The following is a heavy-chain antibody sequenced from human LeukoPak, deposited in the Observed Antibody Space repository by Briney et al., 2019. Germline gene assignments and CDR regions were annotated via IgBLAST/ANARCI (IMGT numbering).Heavy chain of an antibody. V-gene: IGHV3-30*01. D-gene: IGHD3-22*01. CDR1: GFTFSSYG. Sequence: GGSLRLSCSASGFTFSSYGIHWVRQAPGKGLEWVALISYDGGNKYHADSVKGRFTISRDNSKNTLYLQMNSLRTEDTAVYYCARAPGYYDSSGYYYDYYCDSWGQGTLVTVSS. CDR3: ARAPGYYDSSGYYYDYYCDS. CDR2: ISYDGGNK. J-gene: IGHJ4*02.